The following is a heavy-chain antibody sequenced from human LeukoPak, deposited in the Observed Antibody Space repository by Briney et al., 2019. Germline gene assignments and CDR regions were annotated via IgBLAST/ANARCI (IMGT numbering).Heavy chain of an antibody. D-gene: IGHD6-19*01. CDR1: GYTFTGYY. Sequence: GASVKVSCKASGYTFTGYYMHWVRQAPGQGPEWMGWINPNSGGTNYAQKFQGRVTMPRDTSLSTVYMELSRLRSDDTAVYYCATQATSGWHFSWGQGTLVTVSS. CDR3: ATQATSGWHFS. J-gene: IGHJ5*02. V-gene: IGHV1-2*02. CDR2: INPNSGGT.